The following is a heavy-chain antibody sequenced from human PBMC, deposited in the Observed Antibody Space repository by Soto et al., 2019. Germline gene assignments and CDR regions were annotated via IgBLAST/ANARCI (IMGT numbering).Heavy chain of an antibody. CDR1: GDSVSSNSAA. CDR2: TYYRSQWYD. CDR3: ARGGLKDGYYYYFDY. D-gene: IGHD1-26*01. V-gene: IGHV6-1*01. Sequence: SQTLCLTCVISGDSVSSNSAAWNWIRQSPSRGLEWLGRTYYRSQWYDDYAVSVKSRITINPDTSENQFSLHLNSVTPEDTAVYYCARGGLKDGYYYYFDYWGQGTLVTVS. J-gene: IGHJ4*02.